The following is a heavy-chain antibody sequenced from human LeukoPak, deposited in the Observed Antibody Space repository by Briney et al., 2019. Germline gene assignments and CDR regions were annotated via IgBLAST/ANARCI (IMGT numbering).Heavy chain of an antibody. CDR1: GGSISSSSYY. Sequence: SETLSLTCTVSGGSISSSSYYWGWIRQPPGKGLEWIGSIYYSGSTYYNPSLKSRVTISVDTSKNQFSLKLSSVTAADTAVYYCARHFSHYYDSSGKYWGQGTLVTVSS. V-gene: IGHV4-39*01. CDR2: IYYSGST. D-gene: IGHD3-22*01. CDR3: ARHFSHYYDSSGKY. J-gene: IGHJ4*02.